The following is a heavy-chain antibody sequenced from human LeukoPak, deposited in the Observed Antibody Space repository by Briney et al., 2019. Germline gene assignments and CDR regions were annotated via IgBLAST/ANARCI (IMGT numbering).Heavy chain of an antibody. CDR2: IDQSGST. CDR1: GESFSGYY. Sequence: SETLSLTCAVYGESFSGYYWSWIRQPPGKGLEWIGEIDQSGSTSYNPSLKSRVTISVDTSNNQFSLKLTSVTAADTAVYYCARGSVVITLYYYYYYMDVWAKGPRSPSP. CDR3: ARGSVVITLYYYYYYMDV. D-gene: IGHD4-23*01. V-gene: IGHV4-34*01. J-gene: IGHJ6*03.